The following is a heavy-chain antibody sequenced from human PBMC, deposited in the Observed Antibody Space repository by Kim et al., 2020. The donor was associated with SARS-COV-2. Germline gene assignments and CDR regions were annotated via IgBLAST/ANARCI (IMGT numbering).Heavy chain of an antibody. J-gene: IGHJ4*02. D-gene: IGHD3-9*01. Sequence: SGKGRFTISRDNSKNTMYLQMNSLRAEDTAVYYCAKAHYDYDILTGLDYWGQGTLVTVSS. V-gene: IGHV3-33*06. CDR3: AKAHYDYDILTGLDY.